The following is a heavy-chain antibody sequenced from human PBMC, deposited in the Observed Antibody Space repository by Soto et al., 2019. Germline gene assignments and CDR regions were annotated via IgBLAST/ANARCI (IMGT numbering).Heavy chain of an antibody. J-gene: IGHJ5*02. D-gene: IGHD1-1*01. Sequence: SSETLSLTCTVCGASISGFYWSWIRKSAGKGLEWIGRIYATGTTDYNPSLKSRVMMSVDTSKKQFSLKLRSVTAADTAVYYCVRDGTKTLRDWFDPWGQGISVTVSS. V-gene: IGHV4-4*07. CDR2: IYATGTT. CDR1: GASISGFY. CDR3: VRDGTKTLRDWFDP.